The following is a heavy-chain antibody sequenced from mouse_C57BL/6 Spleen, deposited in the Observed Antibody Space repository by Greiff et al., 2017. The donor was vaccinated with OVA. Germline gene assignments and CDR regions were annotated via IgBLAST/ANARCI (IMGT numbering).Heavy chain of an antibody. CDR2: IDPSDSYT. J-gene: IGHJ4*01. V-gene: IGHV1-59*01. CDR1: GYTFTSYW. Sequence: QVQLQQPGAELVRPGTSVKLSCKASGYTFTSYWMHWVKQRPGQGLEWIGVIDPSDSYTNYNQKFKGKATLTVDTSSSTAYMQLSSLTSEDSAVYYCARREFIYDGYHYYAMDYWGQGTSVTVSS. D-gene: IGHD2-3*01. CDR3: ARREFIYDGYHYYAMDY.